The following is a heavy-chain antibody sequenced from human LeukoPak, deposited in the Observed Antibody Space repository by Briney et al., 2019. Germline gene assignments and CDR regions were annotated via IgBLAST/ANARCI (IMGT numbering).Heavy chain of an antibody. CDR1: GYTFTSYY. CDR2: INPSGGST. Sequence: ASVKVSCKASGYTFTSYYMHWVRQAPGQGLEWMGIINPSGGSTSYAQKFQGRVTMTRDTSTSTVYMELSSLRSEDTAVYYCASSSGGRGGYFDLWGRGTLVTVSS. J-gene: IGHJ2*01. D-gene: IGHD2-15*01. V-gene: IGHV1-46*01. CDR3: ASSSGGRGGYFDL.